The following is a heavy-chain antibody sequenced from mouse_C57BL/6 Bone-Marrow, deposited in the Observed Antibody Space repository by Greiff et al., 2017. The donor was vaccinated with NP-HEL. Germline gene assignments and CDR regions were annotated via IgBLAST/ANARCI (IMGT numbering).Heavy chain of an antibody. CDR2: ISSGGSYT. CDR1: GFTFSSYG. J-gene: IGHJ3*01. D-gene: IGHD2-4*01. CDR3: ASPYDYDVAWFAY. Sequence: EVMLVESGGDLVKPGGFLKLSCAASGFTFSSYGMSWVRQTPDKRLEWVATISSGGSYTYYPDSVKGRFTITRDNAKNTLYLQMSSLESEDTAMYYCASPYDYDVAWFAYWGQGTLVTVSA. V-gene: IGHV5-6*02.